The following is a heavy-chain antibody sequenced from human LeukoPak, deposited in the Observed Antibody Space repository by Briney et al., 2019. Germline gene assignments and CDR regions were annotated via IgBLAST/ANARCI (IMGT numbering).Heavy chain of an antibody. CDR2: IYYSGST. J-gene: IGHJ3*02. D-gene: IGHD3-22*01. CDR3: ARFTTKWLGYAFDI. V-gene: IGHV4-59*01. CDR1: GGSISSYY. Sequence: SETLSLTCTVSGGSISSYYWSWIRQPPGKGLEWIGYIYYSGSTNYNPSLKSRVTISVDTSKNQFSLKLSSVTDADTGVYYCARFTTKWLGYAFDIWGQGKMVTVSS.